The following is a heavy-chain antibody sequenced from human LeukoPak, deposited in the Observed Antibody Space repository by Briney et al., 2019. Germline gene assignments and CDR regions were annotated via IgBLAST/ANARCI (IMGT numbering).Heavy chain of an antibody. V-gene: IGHV1-2*02. D-gene: IGHD3-22*01. J-gene: IGHJ4*02. CDR2: TNPNSGGT. CDR1: GYTFTGYY. Sequence: ASVKVSCKASGYTFTGYYMHWVRQAPGQGLEWMGWTNPNSGGTNYAQKFQGRVTMTRDTSISTAYMELSRLRSDDTAVYYCARAPGYYYDSSGYYCDYWGQGTLVTVSS. CDR3: ARAPGYYYDSSGYYCDY.